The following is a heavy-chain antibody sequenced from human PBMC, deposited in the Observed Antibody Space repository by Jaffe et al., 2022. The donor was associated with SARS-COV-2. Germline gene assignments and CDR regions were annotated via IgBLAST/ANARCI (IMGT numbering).Heavy chain of an antibody. CDR3: ARINNHGDGGWVPFDH. Sequence: EVQLVESGGGLTQPGGSLRLSCAASGFTVSGYHMSWVRQAPGKGPEWVSSIHGADSTYYADSVKGRFTISRDNSKSTVYLQMNSLRAEDTAVYYCARINNHGDGGWVPFDHWGQGTLVTVSS. V-gene: IGHV3-53*01. CDR2: IHGADST. J-gene: IGHJ4*02. CDR1: GFTVSGYH. D-gene: IGHD2-15*01.